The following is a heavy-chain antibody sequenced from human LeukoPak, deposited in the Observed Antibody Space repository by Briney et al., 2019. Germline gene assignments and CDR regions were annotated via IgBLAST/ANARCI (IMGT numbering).Heavy chain of an antibody. CDR3: ARRLRGRKGWYYYYYMDV. CDR1: GGSISSSSYY. CDR2: IYYSGST. D-gene: IGHD3-16*01. Sequence: PSETLSLTCTVSGGSISSSSYYWGWIRQPPWEGLEWIGSIYYSGSTYYNPSPKSRVTISVDTSKNQFSLKLSSVTAADTAVYYCARRLRGRKGWYYYYYMDVWGKGTTVTISS. V-gene: IGHV4-39*01. J-gene: IGHJ6*03.